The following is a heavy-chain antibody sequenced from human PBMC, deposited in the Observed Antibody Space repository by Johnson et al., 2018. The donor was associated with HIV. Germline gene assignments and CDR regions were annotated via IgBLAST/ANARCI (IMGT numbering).Heavy chain of an antibody. V-gene: IGHV3-30-3*01. CDR1: GFPFSTYA. D-gene: IGHD6-19*01. J-gene: IGHJ3*02. Sequence: QVQLVESGGGVVQPGRSLRLSCVASGFPFSTYAIHWVRQAPGKGLEWVAVISYDGTKKYYADSVKGRFTISRDNAKNSLYLQMNSLRAEDTAVYYCASGWGIVVSDAFDIWGQGTMVTVSS. CDR3: ASGWGIVVSDAFDI. CDR2: ISYDGTKK.